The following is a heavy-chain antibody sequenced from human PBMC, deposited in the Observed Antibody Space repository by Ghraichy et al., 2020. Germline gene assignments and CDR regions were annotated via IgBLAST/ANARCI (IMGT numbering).Heavy chain of an antibody. Sequence: SETLALTCAVSGDSISKSHWWSWVRQPPGRGLEWIGEIYRGGTTAYSPSLNSRVTISLDESKSPFSLHLSSLTAADTAVYFCARRASGGTSYVYYFDYWGQGTLVTVSS. CDR3: ARRASGGTSYVYYFDY. CDR2: IYRGGTT. V-gene: IGHV4-4*02. J-gene: IGHJ4*02. D-gene: IGHD3-10*01. CDR1: GDSISKSHW.